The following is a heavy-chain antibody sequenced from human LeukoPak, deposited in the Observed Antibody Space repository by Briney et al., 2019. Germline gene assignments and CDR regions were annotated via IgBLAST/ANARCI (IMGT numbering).Heavy chain of an antibody. J-gene: IGHJ4*02. D-gene: IGHD3-10*01. CDR1: GFTFSDYW. Sequence: GGSLRLSCAASGFTFSDYWMSWVRQAPGRGLEWVANIHPDGSEKYYVGSVKGRFTISRDNAKDSLYLQMNSLRAEDTAVYYCARPHPRSGSYFVYWGQGTLVTVSS. CDR2: IHPDGSEK. V-gene: IGHV3-7*01. CDR3: ARPHPRSGSYFVY.